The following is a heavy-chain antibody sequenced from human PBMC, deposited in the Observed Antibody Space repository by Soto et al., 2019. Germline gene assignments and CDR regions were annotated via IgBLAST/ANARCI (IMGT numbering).Heavy chain of an antibody. Sequence: PSETLSLTCTVSGGSISSYYWSWIRQPPGKGLKWIGYFHYSGSTNYNPSLKSRVTISVDTSKNQFSLKLSSVTAADTAVYYCARHEPLHGDSDYWGKGTLVTVSS. CDR2: FHYSGST. V-gene: IGHV4-59*08. D-gene: IGHD4-17*01. CDR1: GGSISSYY. CDR3: ARHEPLHGDSDY. J-gene: IGHJ4*02.